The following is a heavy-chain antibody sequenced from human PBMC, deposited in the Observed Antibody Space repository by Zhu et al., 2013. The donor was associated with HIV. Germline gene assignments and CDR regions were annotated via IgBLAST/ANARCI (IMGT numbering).Heavy chain of an antibody. D-gene: IGHD3-10*01. CDR2: INPSGGST. Sequence: QVQLVQSGAEVKKPGASVKVSCKASGYTFTSYYIQWVRQAPGQGLEWMGVINPSGGSTTYAQKFQGRVTMTRDTSTSTVYMELSSLTSEDTAVYYCTREGYSGTFIDYWGQGTLVTVSS. J-gene: IGHJ4*02. CDR1: GYTFTSYY. V-gene: IGHV1-46*03. CDR3: TREGYSGTFIDY.